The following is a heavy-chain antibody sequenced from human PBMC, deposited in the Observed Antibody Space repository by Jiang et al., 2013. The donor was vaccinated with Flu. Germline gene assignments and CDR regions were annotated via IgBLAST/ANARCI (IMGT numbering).Heavy chain of an antibody. V-gene: IGHV3-23*01. CDR3: VRSCSIGYCSSPILDSPDP. CDR1: GFSFSNYA. Sequence: VQLLESGGGLVQPGGSLILSCSASGFSFSNYAMSWVRQASGKGLEWVSAISGSGDNTYYADSVKGRFTISRDNSRNTMYLQMDSLRVEDTATFYCVRSCSIGYCSSPILDSPDPWGQGTLVTVSS. D-gene: IGHD2-2*01. CDR2: ISGSGDNT. J-gene: IGHJ5*02.